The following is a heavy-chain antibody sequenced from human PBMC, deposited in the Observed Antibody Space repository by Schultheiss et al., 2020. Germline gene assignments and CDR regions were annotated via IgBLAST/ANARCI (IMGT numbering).Heavy chain of an antibody. CDR3: ARAEYYDFWSGTLSEDY. J-gene: IGHJ4*02. V-gene: IGHV1-69*01. D-gene: IGHD3-3*01. CDR2: IIPIFGTA. Sequence: KVSCKASGGTFSSYAISWVRQAPGQGLEWMGGIIPIFGTANYAQKFQGRVTITADESTSTAYMELSSLRSEDTAVYYCARAEYYDFWSGTLSEDYWGQGTLVTVSS. CDR1: GGTFSSYA.